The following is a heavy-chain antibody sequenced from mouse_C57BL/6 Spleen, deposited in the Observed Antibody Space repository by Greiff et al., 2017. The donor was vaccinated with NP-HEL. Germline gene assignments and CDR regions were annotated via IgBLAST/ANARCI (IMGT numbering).Heavy chain of an antibody. D-gene: IGHD1-1*01. CDR2: IYPYNGVS. CDR1: GYSFTGYY. Sequence: VQLKESGPELVKPGASVKISCKASGYSFTGYYMHWVKQSHGNILDWIGYIYPYNGVSSYNQKFKGKATLTVDKSSSTAYMELRSLTSEDSAVYYCARETVVATRYFDVWGTGTTVTVSS. CDR3: ARETVVATRYFDV. J-gene: IGHJ1*03. V-gene: IGHV1-31*01.